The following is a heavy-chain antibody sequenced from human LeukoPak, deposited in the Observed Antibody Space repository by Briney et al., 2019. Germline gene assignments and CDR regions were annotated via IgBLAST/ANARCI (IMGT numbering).Heavy chain of an antibody. Sequence: GGSLRLSCAASGFTVSSNYMSWVRQAPGKGLEWVSVNYSGGSTYYADSVKGRFTISRDNSKNTLCLQMNSLRAEDTAVYYCARDPVDYGSGSYFAFDIWGQGTMVTVSS. CDR1: GFTVSSNY. CDR2: NYSGGST. D-gene: IGHD3-10*01. CDR3: ARDPVDYGSGSYFAFDI. V-gene: IGHV3-53*01. J-gene: IGHJ3*02.